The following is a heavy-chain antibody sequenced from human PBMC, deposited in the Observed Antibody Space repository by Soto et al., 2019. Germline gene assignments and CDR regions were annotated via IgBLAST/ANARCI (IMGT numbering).Heavy chain of an antibody. Sequence: QVQLQQWGAGLLKPSETLSLTCAVYGGSFSGYYWSWIRQPPGKGLEWIGEINHSGSTNYNPSLKSRVTISVDTSTHQFSLKLSSVTAADTAVYYCARGWVGIGQWLTAYYYYYGMDVWGQGTTVTVSS. J-gene: IGHJ6*02. CDR3: ARGWVGIGQWLTAYYYYYGMDV. CDR2: INHSGST. V-gene: IGHV4-34*01. D-gene: IGHD6-19*01. CDR1: GGSFSGYY.